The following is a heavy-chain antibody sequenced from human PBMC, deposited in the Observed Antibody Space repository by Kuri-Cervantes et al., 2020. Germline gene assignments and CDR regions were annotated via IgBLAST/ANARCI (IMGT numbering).Heavy chain of an antibody. Sequence: SETLSLTCTVSGGSISSGGYYWSWIRQHPGKGLEWIGYIYYSGSTYYNPSLKSRVTMTRDTSTSTVYMELSSLRSEDTAVYYCARDYYYGSGSYGGWFDPWGQGTLVTVSS. V-gene: IGHV4-31*03. CDR1: GGSISSGGYY. CDR2: IYYSGST. CDR3: ARDYYYGSGSYGGWFDP. J-gene: IGHJ5*02. D-gene: IGHD3-10*01.